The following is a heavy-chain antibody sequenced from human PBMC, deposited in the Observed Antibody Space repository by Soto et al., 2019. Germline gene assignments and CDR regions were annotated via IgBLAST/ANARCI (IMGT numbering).Heavy chain of an antibody. V-gene: IGHV1-69*01. D-gene: IGHD3-10*01. Sequence: QVQLVQSGAEVKKPGSSVKLSCKTSGVSFNNNGIGWVRQAPGHGLEWMGGVSPPFRTSNYARKFQGRISITADASTGTVNMELSSLTSDDTAQYYCARVLYYGSGSYSPYGMDVLGQGTTVTVSS. CDR1: GVSFNNNG. CDR3: ARVLYYGSGSYSPYGMDV. CDR2: VSPPFRTS. J-gene: IGHJ6*02.